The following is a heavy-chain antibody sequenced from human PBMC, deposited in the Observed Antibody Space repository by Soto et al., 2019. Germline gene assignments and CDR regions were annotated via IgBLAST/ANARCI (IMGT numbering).Heavy chain of an antibody. CDR3: XXVPDY. D-gene: IGHD2-2*01. Sequence: QVQLQESGPGLVKPSQTLSLTCTVSGGSISSGGYYWSWIRQHPGKGLEWIGYIYYSGSTYYNPSLXXXXXXXXXXXXXXXXXXXXXXXXXXTAVXYXXXVPDYWGQGTLVTVSS. CDR2: IYYSGST. CDR1: GGSISSGGYY. J-gene: IGHJ4*02. V-gene: IGHV4-31*01.